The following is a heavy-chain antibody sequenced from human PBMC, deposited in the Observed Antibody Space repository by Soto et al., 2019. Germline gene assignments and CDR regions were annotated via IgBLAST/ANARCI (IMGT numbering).Heavy chain of an antibody. CDR1: GGSISSSSYY. CDR2: IYYSGST. Sequence: QLQLQESGPGLVKPSETLSLTCTVSGGSISSSSYYWGWIRQPPGKGREWIGSIYYSGSTYYNPSLKSRVTISVDTSKNQFSLKLSSVTAADTAVYYCARHFYPPYYYDSSGFDYWGQGTLVTVSS. D-gene: IGHD3-22*01. CDR3: ARHFYPPYYYDSSGFDY. V-gene: IGHV4-39*01. J-gene: IGHJ4*02.